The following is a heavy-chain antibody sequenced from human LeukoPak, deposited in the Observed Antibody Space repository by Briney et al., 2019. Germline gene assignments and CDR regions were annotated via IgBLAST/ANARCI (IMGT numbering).Heavy chain of an antibody. CDR2: INHSGST. V-gene: IGHV4-34*01. D-gene: IGHD2-15*01. CDR1: GGTFSGYY. CDR3: ARGYCSGGSCYYYYGMDV. J-gene: IGHJ6*04. Sequence: SGTLSLTCAVYGGTFSGYYWSWLRQPPGKGLEWIGEINHSGSTNYNPYLKSRGTISVDTSKNQFSLKLSSVTAADTAVYYWARGYCSGGSCYYYYGMDVWGKGTTVTVSS.